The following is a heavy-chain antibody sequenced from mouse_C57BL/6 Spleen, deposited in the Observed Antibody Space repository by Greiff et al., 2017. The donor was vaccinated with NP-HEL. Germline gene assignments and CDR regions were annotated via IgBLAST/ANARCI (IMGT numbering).Heavy chain of an antibody. Sequence: QVQLQQSGAELVRPGTSVKVSCKASGYAFTNYLVEWVKQRPGQGLEWVGVINPGSGGTDYNEKFKGKATITADKSSSTAYMQLSSLTSEDSAVYFCARRDLGIDYWGQGTSVTVSS. V-gene: IGHV1-54*01. CDR2: INPGSGGT. CDR3: ARRDLGIDY. J-gene: IGHJ4*01. CDR1: GYAFTNYL.